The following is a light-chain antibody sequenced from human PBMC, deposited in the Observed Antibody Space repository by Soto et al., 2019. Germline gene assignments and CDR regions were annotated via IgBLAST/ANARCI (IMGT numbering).Light chain of an antibody. CDR2: AAS. CDR3: LQDYNYPLT. CDR1: QGIRNA. V-gene: IGKV1-6*01. J-gene: IGKJ4*01. Sequence: AIQMTQSPSSLSASVGDRVTITCRASQGIRNALGWYQQKPGKAPNLRISAASSLESGVPSRFSGSGSGTDFTLTISSLQPEDFGTYYCLQDYNYPLTFGGGTKVEI.